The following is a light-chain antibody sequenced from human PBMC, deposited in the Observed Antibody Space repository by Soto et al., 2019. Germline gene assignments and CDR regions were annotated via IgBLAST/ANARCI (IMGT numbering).Light chain of an antibody. Sequence: HSALTQPASVSGSPGQSITISCTGTSSDVAGYNYVSWYQHHPGKAPKLMIYDVSNRPSGVSSRFSGSKSGNTASLTISGLQVEDEADYYCCSCTSGSTYVFGTGTKLTVL. CDR3: CSCTSGSTYV. CDR2: DVS. CDR1: SSDVAGYNY. V-gene: IGLV2-14*03. J-gene: IGLJ1*01.